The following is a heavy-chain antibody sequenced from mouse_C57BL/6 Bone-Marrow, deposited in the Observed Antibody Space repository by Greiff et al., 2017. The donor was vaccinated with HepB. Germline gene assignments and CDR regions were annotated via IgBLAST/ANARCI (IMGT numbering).Heavy chain of an antibody. V-gene: IGHV7-1*01. CDR3: ARDAGFPYYFDY. J-gene: IGHJ2*01. CDR1: GFTFSDFY. CDR2: SRNKANDYTT. Sequence: EVKVVESGGGLVQSGRSLRLSCATSGFTFSDFYMEWVRQAPGKGLEWIAASRNKANDYTTEYSASVKGRFIVSRDTSQSILYLQMNALRAEDTAIYYCARDAGFPYYFDYWGQGTTLTVSS.